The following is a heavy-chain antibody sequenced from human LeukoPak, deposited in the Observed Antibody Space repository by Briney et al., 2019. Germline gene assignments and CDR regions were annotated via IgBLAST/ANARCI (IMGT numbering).Heavy chain of an antibody. Sequence: GGSLRLSCAASGFTFSNAWMNWVRQAPGKGLEWVANIKLDGSEKNYVDSVKGRFTISRDNTRNSLYLQMNSLRVEDTAVFYCARDQYDTWSRRGNFDSWGQGTLVIVSS. D-gene: IGHD3-3*01. CDR2: IKLDGSEK. CDR3: ARDQYDTWSRRGNFDS. J-gene: IGHJ4*02. V-gene: IGHV3-7*03. CDR1: GFTFSNAW.